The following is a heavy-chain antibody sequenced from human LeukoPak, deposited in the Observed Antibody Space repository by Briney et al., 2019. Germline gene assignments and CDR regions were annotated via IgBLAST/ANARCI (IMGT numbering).Heavy chain of an antibody. J-gene: IGHJ4*02. CDR1: GGSISSYY. D-gene: IGHD6-19*01. CDR3: ARRSSGGGLFDY. CDR2: IFYSGNT. Sequence: NPSETLSLTCTVSGGSISSYYWGWIRQPPGKGLEWIGSIFYSGNTYYNPSLKSRVTISVDTSKNHFSLKLSSVTSADTAVYYCARRSSGGGLFDYWGQGTLVTVSS. V-gene: IGHV4-39*02.